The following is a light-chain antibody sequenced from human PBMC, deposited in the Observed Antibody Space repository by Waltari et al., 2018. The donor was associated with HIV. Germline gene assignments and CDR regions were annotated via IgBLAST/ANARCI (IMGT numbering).Light chain of an antibody. J-gene: IGLJ2*01. CDR3: ASYTADDTVL. CDR2: EVD. Sequence: SDLTQPASVSGFRGQSITHSCTDGDSAFGLLNFIPWYQQPPGKVPKLLLYEVDTRASGIPGRFSGSKSGNTASLTITGLQIDDEGLYYCASYTADDTVLFGGGTTVTVL. CDR1: DSAFGLLNF. V-gene: IGLV2-14*01.